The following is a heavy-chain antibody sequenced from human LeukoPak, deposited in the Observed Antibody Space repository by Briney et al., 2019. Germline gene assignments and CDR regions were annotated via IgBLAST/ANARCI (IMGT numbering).Heavy chain of an antibody. CDR1: GFTFGSYS. D-gene: IGHD3-22*01. Sequence: LRLSCAASGFTFGSYSMNWVRQAPGKGLEWIGYIYYSGSTYYNPSLKSRVTISVDTSKNQFSLKLSSVTAADTAVYYCARESVMTYYYDSSGHQFDYWGQGTLVTVSS. V-gene: IGHV4-31*02. J-gene: IGHJ4*02. CDR2: IYYSGST. CDR3: ARESVMTYYYDSSGHQFDY.